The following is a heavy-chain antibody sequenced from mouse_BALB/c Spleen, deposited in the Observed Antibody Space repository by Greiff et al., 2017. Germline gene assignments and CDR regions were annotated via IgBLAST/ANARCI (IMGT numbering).Heavy chain of an antibody. Sequence: QGQLQQSGAELVRPGTSVKVSCKASGYAFTNYLIEWVKQRPGQGLEWIGVINPGSGGTNYNEKFKGKATLTADKSSSTAYMQLSSLTSDDSAVYFCARLYYRYDDAMDYWGQGTSVTVSS. V-gene: IGHV1-54*01. J-gene: IGHJ4*01. D-gene: IGHD2-14*01. CDR1: GYAFTNYL. CDR3: ARLYYRYDDAMDY. CDR2: INPGSGGT.